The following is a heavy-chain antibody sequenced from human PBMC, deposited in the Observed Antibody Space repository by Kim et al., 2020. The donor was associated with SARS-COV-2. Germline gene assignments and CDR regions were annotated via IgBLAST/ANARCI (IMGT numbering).Heavy chain of an antibody. V-gene: IGHV1-69*13. Sequence: SVKVSCKASGGTFSSYAIIWVRQAPGQGLEWMGGIIPIFGTANYAQKFQGRVTITADESTSTAYMELSSLRSEDTAVYYCASSSWYEGAMDYYYGMDVWGQGTTVTVSS. D-gene: IGHD6-13*01. CDR2: IIPIFGTA. CDR3: ASSSWYEGAMDYYYGMDV. CDR1: GGTFSSYA. J-gene: IGHJ6*02.